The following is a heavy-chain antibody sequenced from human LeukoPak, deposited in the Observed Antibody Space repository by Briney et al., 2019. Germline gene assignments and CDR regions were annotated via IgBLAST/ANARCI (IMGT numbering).Heavy chain of an antibody. CDR3: ARHGRYPYDY. CDR1: GGSISSGGYS. D-gene: IGHD3-9*01. Sequence: SQTLSLTCAVSGGSISSGGYSWSWIRQPPGKGLEWIGYIYHTGSTYYNPSLKSRVTISVDTSKNQFSLKLSSVTAADTAVYYCARHGRYPYDYWGQGTLVTVSS. CDR2: IYHTGST. J-gene: IGHJ4*02. V-gene: IGHV4-30-2*02.